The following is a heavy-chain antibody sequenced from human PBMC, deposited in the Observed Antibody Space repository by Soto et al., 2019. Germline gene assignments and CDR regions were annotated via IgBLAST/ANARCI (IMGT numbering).Heavy chain of an antibody. CDR1: GFTFSSYC. CDR2: IKQDGSEK. CDR3: ARDLSVDFWSGYYGDYYYYMDV. D-gene: IGHD3-3*01. Sequence: HPGGSLRLSCAASGFTFSSYCMSWVRQAPGKGLEWVANIKQDGSEKYYVDSVKGRFTISRDNAKNSLYLEMNSLRAEDTAVYYCARDLSVDFWSGYYGDYYYYMDVWGKGTTVTVSS. J-gene: IGHJ6*03. V-gene: IGHV3-7*01.